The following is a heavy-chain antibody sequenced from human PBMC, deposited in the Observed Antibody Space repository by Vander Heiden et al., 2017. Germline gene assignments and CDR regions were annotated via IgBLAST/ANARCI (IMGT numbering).Heavy chain of an antibody. V-gene: IGHV3-15*01. D-gene: IGHD2-8*01. CDR2: IKSKTDGGTT. CDR3: TTGTNHLGY. Sequence: EVQLPVPGGGLLKPGGSLRLPFPASGVTFSNAWMSWVRQAPGKGLEWVGRIKSKTDGGTTDYAAPVKGRFAISRDDPNNTLYLQMNSLKTEDTAVYYCTTGTNHLGYWGQGTLVTVSS. J-gene: IGHJ4*02. CDR1: GVTFSNAW.